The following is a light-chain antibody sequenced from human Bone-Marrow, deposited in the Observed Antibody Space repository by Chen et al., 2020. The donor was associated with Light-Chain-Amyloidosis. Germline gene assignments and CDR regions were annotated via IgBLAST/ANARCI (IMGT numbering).Light chain of an antibody. Sequence: QSVLTQPPSASGTPGQRVTISCSGSSSNIESNYVYWYQQSPGMPPKLLIYRTNQRPSGVPVRVSGYKSGNSASLAISGLRSEDEADYYCAAWDDSLSGVFGGGTKLTVL. V-gene: IGLV1-47*01. CDR2: RTN. CDR1: SSNIESNY. J-gene: IGLJ3*02. CDR3: AAWDDSLSGV.